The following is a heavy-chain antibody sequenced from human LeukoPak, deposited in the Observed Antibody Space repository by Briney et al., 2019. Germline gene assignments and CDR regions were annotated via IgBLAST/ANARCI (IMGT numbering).Heavy chain of an antibody. CDR1: GFTFSSYA. CDR3: ASDLVGATPTTYFDH. Sequence: GGSLRLSCAASGFTFSSYAMHWVRQAPGKGLEWVAVISYDGSNKYYADSVKGRFTISRDNSKNTLYLQMNSLRAEDTAVYYCASDLVGATPTTYFDHWGQGTLVTVSS. V-gene: IGHV3-30-3*01. J-gene: IGHJ4*02. D-gene: IGHD1-26*01. CDR2: ISYDGSNK.